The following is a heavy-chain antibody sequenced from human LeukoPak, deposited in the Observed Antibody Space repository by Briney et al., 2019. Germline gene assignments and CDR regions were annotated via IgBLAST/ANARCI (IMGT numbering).Heavy chain of an antibody. V-gene: IGHV3-23*01. Sequence: GGSLRLSCAASGFTFSSYTMSWVRQAPGKGLEWVPTITTSDGNTYYADSVKGRFTVSRDNSKNTLFLQMNSLRAEDTAVYYCAKDGGLWVSAHWGDSWGRGTLVTVSS. J-gene: IGHJ4*02. D-gene: IGHD7-27*01. CDR2: ITTSDGNT. CDR1: GFTFSSYT. CDR3: AKDGGLWVSAHWGDS.